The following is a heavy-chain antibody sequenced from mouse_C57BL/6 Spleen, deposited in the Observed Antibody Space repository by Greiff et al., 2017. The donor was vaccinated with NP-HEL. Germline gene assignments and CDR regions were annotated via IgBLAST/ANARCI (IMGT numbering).Heavy chain of an antibody. V-gene: IGHV5-15*04. CDR2: ISNLAYSI. CDR1: GFTFSDYG. J-gene: IGHJ4*01. D-gene: IGHD4-1*01. Sequence: EVKLVESGGGLVQPGGSLKLSCAASGFTFSDYGMAWVRQAPRTGPEWVAFISNLAYSIYYADTVTGRFTISRENAKNTLYLEMSSLRSEDTAMYYCARQTGYYAMDYWGQGTSVTVSS. CDR3: ARQTGYYAMDY.